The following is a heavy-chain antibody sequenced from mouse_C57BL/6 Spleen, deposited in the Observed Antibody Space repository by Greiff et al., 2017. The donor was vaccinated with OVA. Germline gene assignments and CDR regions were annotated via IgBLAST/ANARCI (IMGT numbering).Heavy chain of an antibody. J-gene: IGHJ2*01. V-gene: IGHV1-12*01. D-gene: IGHD1-1*01. Sequence: SGAELVRPGASVKMSCKASGYTFTSYNMHWVKQTPRQGLEWIGAIYPGNGDTSYNQKFKGKATLTVDKSSSTAYMQLSSLTSEDSAVYFYARDSYYSNSSSIDYWGQGTTLTVSS. CDR1: GYTFTSYN. CDR2: IYPGNGDT. CDR3: ARDSYYSNSSSIDY.